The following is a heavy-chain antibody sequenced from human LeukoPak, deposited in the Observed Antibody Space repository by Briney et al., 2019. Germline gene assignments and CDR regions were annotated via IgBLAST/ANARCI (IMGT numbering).Heavy chain of an antibody. D-gene: IGHD6-19*01. CDR1: GFTFSTYW. J-gene: IGHJ4*02. CDR3: ARARLAVSGNCFEN. V-gene: IGHV3-7*04. Sequence: PGGSLRLSCAASGFTFSTYWMSWVRQAPGKGLEWVANIKEDGSEKYYVDSVKGRFTISRDNAKNSLYLQMNSLRVEDTAVYHCARARLAVSGNCFENWGQGTLVTVSS. CDR2: IKEDGSEK.